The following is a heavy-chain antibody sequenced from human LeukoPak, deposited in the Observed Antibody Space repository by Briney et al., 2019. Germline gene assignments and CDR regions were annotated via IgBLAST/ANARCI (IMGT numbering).Heavy chain of an antibody. CDR2: ISGSGGST. J-gene: IGHJ1*01. CDR1: GFTFSSYA. CDR3: AKDQKVFGVVTEYFQH. Sequence: GGSLRLSCAASGFTFSSYAMSWVRQAPRKGLEWVSAISGSGGSTYYADSVKGRFTISRDNSKNTLYLQMNSLRAEDTAVYYCAKDQKVFGVVTEYFQHWGQGTLVTVSS. D-gene: IGHD3-3*01. V-gene: IGHV3-23*01.